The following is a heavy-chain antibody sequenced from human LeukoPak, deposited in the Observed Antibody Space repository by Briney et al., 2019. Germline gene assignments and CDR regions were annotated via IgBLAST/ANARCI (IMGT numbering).Heavy chain of an antibody. Sequence: GGSLRLSCAASGFTFSSYWMSWVRQAPGKGLEWVANIKEDESEKYYVDSVKGRFTISRDNAQNSLNLQMNSLRVEDTAVYYCARVRTTGSYYGMDVWGQGTTVTVSS. D-gene: IGHD3-10*01. V-gene: IGHV3-7*01. CDR3: ARVRTTGSYYGMDV. J-gene: IGHJ6*02. CDR1: GFTFSSYW. CDR2: IKEDESEK.